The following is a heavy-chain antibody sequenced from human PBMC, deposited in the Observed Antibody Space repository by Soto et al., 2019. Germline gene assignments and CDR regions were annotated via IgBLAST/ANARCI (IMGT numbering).Heavy chain of an antibody. D-gene: IGHD2-15*01. CDR3: ARVVVDATRKLYGMDV. Sequence: ASVKVSCKASGGTFSSYAISWVRQAPGQGLEWMGGIIPIFGTANYAQKFQGRVTITADESTSTAYMELSSLGSEDTAVYYCARVVVDATRKLYGMDVWGQGTTVTVSS. CDR2: IIPIFGTA. V-gene: IGHV1-69*13. CDR1: GGTFSSYA. J-gene: IGHJ6*02.